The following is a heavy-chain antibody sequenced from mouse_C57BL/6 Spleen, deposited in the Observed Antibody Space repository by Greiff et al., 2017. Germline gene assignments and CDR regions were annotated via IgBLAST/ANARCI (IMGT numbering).Heavy chain of an antibody. CDR3: ARSYYGSSFVDD. V-gene: IGHV1-64*01. J-gene: IGHJ2*01. CDR2: IHPNSGST. D-gene: IGHD1-1*01. CDR1: GYTFTSYW. Sequence: QVQLQQPGAELVKPGASVKLSCKASGYTFTSYWMHWVKQRPGQGLEWIGMIHPNSGSTNYNEKFKSKATLTVDKSSSTAYMQLSSLTSEDSAVYYCARSYYGSSFVDDWGQGTTLTVSS.